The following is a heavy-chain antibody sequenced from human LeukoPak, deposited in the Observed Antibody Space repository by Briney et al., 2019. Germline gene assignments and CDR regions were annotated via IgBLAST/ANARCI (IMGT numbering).Heavy chain of an antibody. Sequence: PVGSLRLSCAASGFTFSSYSMNWVRQAPGQGLEWVSSISSSSSYIHYADSVKGRFTISRDNAKSTLYLQMNSLRAEDTAVYYCARDLGGIAVASNWFDPWGQGTLVTVSS. CDR3: ARDLGGIAVASNWFDP. CDR2: ISSSSSYI. J-gene: IGHJ5*02. V-gene: IGHV3-21*01. D-gene: IGHD6-19*01. CDR1: GFTFSSYS.